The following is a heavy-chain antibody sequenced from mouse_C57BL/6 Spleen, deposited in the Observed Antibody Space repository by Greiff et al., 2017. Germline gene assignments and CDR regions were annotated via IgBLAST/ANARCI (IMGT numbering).Heavy chain of an antibody. CDR3: ARKGYGSSDYAMDY. CDR1: GFSLTSYG. CDR2: IWRGGST. D-gene: IGHD1-1*01. V-gene: IGHV2-2*01. J-gene: IGHJ4*01. Sequence: QVQLQQSGPGLVQPSPSLSITCTVSGFSLTSYGVHWVRQSPGKGLEWLGVIWRGGSTDYNAAFISRLSISKDNSKSQVFFKLNSLQADDTAIYYWARKGYGSSDYAMDYWGQGTSVTVAS.